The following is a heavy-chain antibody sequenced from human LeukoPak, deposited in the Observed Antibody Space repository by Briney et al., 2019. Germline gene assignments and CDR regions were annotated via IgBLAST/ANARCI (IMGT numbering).Heavy chain of an antibody. Sequence: TLSLTCTVSGVSISTGGYYWSWVRQHPGKGLEWIGYIYYSGTTYYNPSLKSRLTISVDTPKNQFSLKLSAVTAADTAVYYCARWGYTSDWYIGYFAYWGQGTLVTVSS. CDR3: ARWGYTSDWYIGYFAY. CDR2: IYYSGTT. J-gene: IGHJ4*02. CDR1: GVSISTGGYY. V-gene: IGHV4-31*03. D-gene: IGHD6-19*01.